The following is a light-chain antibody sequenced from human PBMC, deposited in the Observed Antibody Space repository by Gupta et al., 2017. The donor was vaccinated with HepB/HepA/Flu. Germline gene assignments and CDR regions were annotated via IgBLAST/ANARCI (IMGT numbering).Light chain of an antibody. CDR2: KAS. Sequence: DIQMTQSPSTVAASIGDRVTITCRASQSISIWLAWYQQKPGKAPKLLIYKASSLESGVPSSFSGSGSGTEFTLTISSLQPDDFATYYCQQYNSYSETFGQGTKVEIK. CDR3: QQYNSYSET. J-gene: IGKJ1*01. V-gene: IGKV1-5*03. CDR1: QSISIW.